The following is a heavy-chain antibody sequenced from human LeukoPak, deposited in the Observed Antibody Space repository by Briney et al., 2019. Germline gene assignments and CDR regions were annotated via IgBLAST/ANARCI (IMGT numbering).Heavy chain of an antibody. CDR2: VGGNGDST. V-gene: IGHV3-23*01. J-gene: IGHJ4*02. D-gene: IGHD2-15*01. Sequence: PGGSLRLSCAASGFTFSTYAMSWVRQAPGKGLEWVSVVGGNGDSTYYADSVKGRFTISRDISKNTLYLQMNSLRAEDTAVYYCAKGTSVSCYGSLDYWGQGTLVTVSS. CDR3: AKGTSVSCYGSLDY. CDR1: GFTFSTYA.